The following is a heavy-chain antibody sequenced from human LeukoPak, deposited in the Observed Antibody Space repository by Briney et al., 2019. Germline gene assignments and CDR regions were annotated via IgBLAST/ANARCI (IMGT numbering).Heavy chain of an antibody. CDR3: ARASDFWSGYSGFDY. Sequence: EPSQTLSLTCTVSGGSISSGGYYWSWIRQHPGKGLEWIGYIYYSGGTYYNPSRKSRVTISVDTSKNQFSLKLSSVTAADTAVYYCARASDFWSGYSGFDYWGQGTLVTVSS. J-gene: IGHJ4*02. D-gene: IGHD3-3*01. CDR2: IYYSGGT. V-gene: IGHV4-31*03. CDR1: GGSISSGGYY.